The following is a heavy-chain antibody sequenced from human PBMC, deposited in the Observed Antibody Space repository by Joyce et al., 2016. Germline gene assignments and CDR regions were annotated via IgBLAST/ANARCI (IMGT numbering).Heavy chain of an antibody. CDR1: GASFTDYY. J-gene: IGHJ4*02. CDR3: ARVSVPGTYETNY. CDR2: INHIGST. D-gene: IGHD1/OR15-1a*01. Sequence: QVQLQQWGAGLLKPSETLSLPCAVYGASFTDYYWSWIRQPPGKGLEWIGEINHIGSTNYNPSLKSRVTVSVDTSKNQFSLKLRSVTAADTALYFCARVSVPGTYETNYWGQGALVTVSS. V-gene: IGHV4-34*01.